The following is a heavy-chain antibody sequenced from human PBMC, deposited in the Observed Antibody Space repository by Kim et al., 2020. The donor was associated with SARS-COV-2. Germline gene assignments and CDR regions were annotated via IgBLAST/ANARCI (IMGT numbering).Heavy chain of an antibody. D-gene: IGHD5-18*01. V-gene: IGHV3-30-3*01. CDR2: ISFDGSNK. CDR1: GFIFSTYA. Sequence: GGSLRLSCAASGFIFSTYAMQWVRQAPGKGLEWVAVISFDGSNKYYTDSVKGRFTISRDNSKNTLYLRMNSLRPEDTAVYYCARETRARGYSYGYRDYYFRMDVWGQGTTVTVSS. J-gene: IGHJ6*02. CDR3: ARETRARGYSYGYRDYYFRMDV.